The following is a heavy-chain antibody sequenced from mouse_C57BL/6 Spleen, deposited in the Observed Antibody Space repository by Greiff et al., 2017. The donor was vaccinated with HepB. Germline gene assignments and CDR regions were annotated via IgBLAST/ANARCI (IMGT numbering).Heavy chain of an antibody. D-gene: IGHD1-1*01. V-gene: IGHV1-82*01. J-gene: IGHJ2*01. CDR3: ARGLITTVAPKVFDY. Sequence: VQLQQSGPELVKPGASVKISCKASGYAFSSSWMNWVKQRPGKGLEWIGRIYPGDGDTNYNGKFKGKATLTADKSSSTAYMQLSSLTSEDSAVYFCARGLITTVAPKVFDYWGQGTTLTVSS. CDR2: IYPGDGDT. CDR1: GYAFSSSW.